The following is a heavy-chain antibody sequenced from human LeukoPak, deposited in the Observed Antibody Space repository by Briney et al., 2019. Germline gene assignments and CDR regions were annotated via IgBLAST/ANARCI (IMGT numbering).Heavy chain of an antibody. V-gene: IGHV4-59*01. Sequence: PSETLSLTCTVSGGSISSYYWSWIRQPPGKGLEWIGYIYYSGGTNYNPSLKSRVTISVDKSKNQFSLKLSSVTAADTAVYYYSSKDRYSGTYTESYAFDIWGQGTMVTVSS. CDR3: SSKDRYSGTYTESYAFDI. D-gene: IGHD1-26*01. CDR1: GGSISSYY. CDR2: IYYSGGT. J-gene: IGHJ3*02.